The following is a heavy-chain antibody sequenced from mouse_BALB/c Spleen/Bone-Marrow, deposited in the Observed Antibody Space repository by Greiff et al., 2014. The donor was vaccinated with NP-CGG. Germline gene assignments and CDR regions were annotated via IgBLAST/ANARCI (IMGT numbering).Heavy chain of an antibody. CDR1: GYSITSDYS. Sequence: VQLKESGPDLVKPSQSLSLTCTVTGYSITSDYSWHWVPQFPGKKLEWMGYIHYSGTTVYNPSLKSRISITRDTSNNQFFLQLNSVTTEDTASYYCARFAGTPYTMDYWGQGTSVTVSS. V-gene: IGHV3-1*02. CDR2: IHYSGTT. CDR3: ARFAGTPYTMDY. J-gene: IGHJ4*01. D-gene: IGHD4-1*01.